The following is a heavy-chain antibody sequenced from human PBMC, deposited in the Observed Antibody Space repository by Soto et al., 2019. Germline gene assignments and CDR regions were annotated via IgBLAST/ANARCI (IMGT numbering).Heavy chain of an antibody. Sequence: SETLSLTCTVSGGSISGYYWSWIRQPPGKRLEWIGYIYYTGSTNYNPSLKSRVTISIDTSKNQFSLKLSSVTAADTAVYYCARSAAAGTNWFDPWGQGTLVTVSS. V-gene: IGHV4-59*12. CDR2: IYYTGST. CDR1: GGSISGYY. CDR3: ARSAAAGTNWFDP. D-gene: IGHD6-13*01. J-gene: IGHJ5*02.